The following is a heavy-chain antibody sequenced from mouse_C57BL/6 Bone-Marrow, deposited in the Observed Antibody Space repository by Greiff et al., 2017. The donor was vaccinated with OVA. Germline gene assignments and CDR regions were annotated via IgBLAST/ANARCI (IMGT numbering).Heavy chain of an antibody. D-gene: IGHD4-1*01. Sequence: QVQLQQPGAELVRPGSSVKLSCKASGYTFTSYWMHWVKQRPIQGLEWIGNIDPSDSETHYNQKFKDKATLTVAKSSSTAYMQLSSLTSEDSAVYYCARGNWAWFAYWGQGTLVTVSA. J-gene: IGHJ3*01. V-gene: IGHV1-52*01. CDR3: ARGNWAWFAY. CDR2: IDPSDSET. CDR1: GYTFTSYW.